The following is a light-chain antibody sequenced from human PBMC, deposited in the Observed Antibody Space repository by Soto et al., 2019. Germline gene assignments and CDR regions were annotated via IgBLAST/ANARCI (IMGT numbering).Light chain of an antibody. Sequence: DTQMTQSPSSLSASVGDRVTITCQASQGINKYLNWYQQKPGKAPTVLIYDASKLEKGVPSRFSGSLSGTDFTFTISSLQPEDIATYFCQQYENIPLAFGGGTKVEIK. J-gene: IGKJ4*01. CDR2: DAS. CDR1: QGINKY. CDR3: QQYENIPLA. V-gene: IGKV1-33*01.